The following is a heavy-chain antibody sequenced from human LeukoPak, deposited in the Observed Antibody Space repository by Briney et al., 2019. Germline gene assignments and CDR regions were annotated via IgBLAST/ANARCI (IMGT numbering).Heavy chain of an antibody. V-gene: IGHV3-30-3*01. CDR1: GFMFSNCA. Sequence: GGSLRLSCAASGFMFSNCAMHWVRQAPGKGLEWVAFISYDGSKKYYADSVKGRFTISRDNSKNTLYLQMNSLRAEDTAVYYCADDAAQEQLSNLFYGMDVWGQGTTVTVSS. CDR2: ISYDGSKK. J-gene: IGHJ6*02. CDR3: ADDAAQEQLSNLFYGMDV. D-gene: IGHD6-13*01.